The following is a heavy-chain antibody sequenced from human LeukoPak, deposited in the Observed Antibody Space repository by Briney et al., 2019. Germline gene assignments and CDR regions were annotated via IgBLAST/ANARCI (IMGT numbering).Heavy chain of an antibody. CDR2: ISSSGSTI. D-gene: IGHD3-22*01. Sequence: KPGGSLRLSCAASGFTFSDNYMSWIRQAPGKGLEWVSYISSSGSTIYYADSVKGRFTISRDNAKNSLYLQMNSLRAEDTAVYYFTRDVSDSSGYYMSWGQGTLVTVSS. CDR3: TRDVSDSSGYYMS. CDR1: GFTFSDNY. J-gene: IGHJ5*02. V-gene: IGHV3-11*01.